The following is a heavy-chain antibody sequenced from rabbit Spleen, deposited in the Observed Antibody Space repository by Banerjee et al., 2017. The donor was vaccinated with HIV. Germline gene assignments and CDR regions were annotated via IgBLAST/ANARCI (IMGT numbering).Heavy chain of an antibody. CDR2: IDAGSSGFT. Sequence: QSLEESGGDLVKPGASLTLTCTASGFSFSSSYYMCWVRQAPGKGLEWIGGIDAGSSGFTYSANWAKGRFTISKTSSTTVTLQMTSLTAADTATYFCARDTSSSFSSYGMDLWGQGTLVTVS. D-gene: IGHD1-1*01. J-gene: IGHJ6*01. V-gene: IGHV1S40*01. CDR1: GFSFSSSYY. CDR3: ARDTSSSFSSYGMDL.